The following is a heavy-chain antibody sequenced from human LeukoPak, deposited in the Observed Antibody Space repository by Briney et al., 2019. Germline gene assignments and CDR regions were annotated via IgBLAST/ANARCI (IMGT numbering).Heavy chain of an antibody. CDR2: INHSGST. Sequence: SETLSLTCAVYGGSFSGYYWTWIRQPPGKGLEWIGEINHSGSTNYNPSPRSRVTISLDTSKNQFSLNLYSVTAADTAVYYCARLTISGGSWPGYYYYYMDVWGKGTTVTVSS. CDR1: GGSFSGYY. V-gene: IGHV4-34*01. CDR3: ARLTISGGSWPGYYYYYMDV. D-gene: IGHD2-15*01. J-gene: IGHJ6*03.